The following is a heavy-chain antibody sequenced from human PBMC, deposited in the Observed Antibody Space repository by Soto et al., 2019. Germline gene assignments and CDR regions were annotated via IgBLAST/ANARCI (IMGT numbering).Heavy chain of an antibody. J-gene: IGHJ6*02. CDR2: ISGSGGST. Sequence: EVQLLESGGGLAQPGGSLRLSCTASGFSFSTYAMNWVRQTPGKGLEWVSAISGSGGSTYYADSVKGRSNISRDNSRNTLFLLMNSLTAEDTAVYYCARQLYLYHSGMDVLGQGTTV. V-gene: IGHV3-23*01. D-gene: IGHD3-16*02. CDR1: GFSFSTYA. CDR3: ARQLYLYHSGMDV.